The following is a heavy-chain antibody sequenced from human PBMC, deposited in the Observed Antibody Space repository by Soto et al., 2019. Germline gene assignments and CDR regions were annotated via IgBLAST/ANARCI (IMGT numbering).Heavy chain of an antibody. V-gene: IGHV4-30-4*01. J-gene: IGHJ6*04. CDR3: ARSSLYDMHV. CDR2: IYYSGNT. CDR1: GGSISSGYYY. Sequence: SETLSLTCSVSGGSISSGYYYWSWIRQPPGKGLEWIGNIYYSGNTYYNPSLKSRLIISIDTSKNQFSLKVGSWTAADTAVYYCARSSLYDMHVWGKGTTFT.